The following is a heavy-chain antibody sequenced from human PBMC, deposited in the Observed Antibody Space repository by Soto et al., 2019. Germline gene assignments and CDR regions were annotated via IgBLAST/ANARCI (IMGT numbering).Heavy chain of an antibody. CDR3: ARSDPAYAYGLNV. V-gene: IGHV3-23*01. Sequence: PGGSLRLSCAASGFTFSSYAMSWVRQAPGKGLEWVSAISGSGGSTYYADSVKGRFTISRDTSEKTFYLQMNSLRSEDTAVYYCARSDPAYAYGLNVWGQGTTVTVSS. D-gene: IGHD3-10*01. CDR2: ISGSGGST. CDR1: GFTFSSYA. J-gene: IGHJ6*02.